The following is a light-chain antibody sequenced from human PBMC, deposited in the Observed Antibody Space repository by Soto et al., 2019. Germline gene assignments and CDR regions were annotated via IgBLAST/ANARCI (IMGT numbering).Light chain of an antibody. V-gene: IGLV1-40*01. J-gene: IGLJ1*01. CDR1: SSNNGAGYD. CDR3: QSYDSSLSGPYV. Sequence: SVLTQPPSVSGGPGPRVTISCTGRSSNNGAGYDVHWYQQLPGTAPKLLIYGNNIRPSGVPDRFSGSKSGTSASLAITGLQAEDEADYYCQSYDSSLSGPYVFGTGTKVTVL. CDR2: GNN.